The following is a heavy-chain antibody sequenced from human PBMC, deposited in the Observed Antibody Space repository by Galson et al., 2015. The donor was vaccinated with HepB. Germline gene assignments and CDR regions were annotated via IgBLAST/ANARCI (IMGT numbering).Heavy chain of an antibody. CDR2: IIPIFGTA. D-gene: IGHD4-17*01. V-gene: IGHV1-69*13. CDR3: ARGTTMTTVTPSDY. CDR1: GGTFSSYA. J-gene: IGHJ4*02. Sequence: VKVSCKASGGTFSSYAISWVRQAPRQGLEWMGGIIPIFGTANYAQKFQGRVTITADESTSTAYMELSSLRSEDTAVYYCARGTTMTTVTPSDYWGQGTLVTVSS.